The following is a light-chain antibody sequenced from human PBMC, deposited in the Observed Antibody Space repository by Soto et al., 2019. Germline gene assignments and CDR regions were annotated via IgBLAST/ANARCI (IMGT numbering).Light chain of an antibody. Sequence: QSALTQPASVSGSPGQSITISCTGTSSDVGGYNYVSWYQQHPGKAPKVMIYEVTNRPSGVSNRFSGSNSGNTAYLTISGLQGEDEADYYCSSYTSSTTLVFGTGTKVTVL. V-gene: IGLV2-14*01. J-gene: IGLJ1*01. CDR1: SSDVGGYNY. CDR2: EVT. CDR3: SSYTSSTTLV.